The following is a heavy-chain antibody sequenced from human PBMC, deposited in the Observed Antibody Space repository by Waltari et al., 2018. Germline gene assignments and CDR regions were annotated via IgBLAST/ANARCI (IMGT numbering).Heavy chain of an antibody. V-gene: IGHV3-21*01. CDR2: ISSSSSYI. D-gene: IGHD5-12*01. CDR1: GLTLSSYT. Sequence: EVQLVESGGGLVKPGGSLRLSCTASGLTLSSYTMNWVRQAPGKGLELVSSISSSSSYIYYADSVKGRFTISRDNAKNSLNLQMNSLRGEDTAVYYCAGAAYSGYPRRFDPWGQGTLVTVSS. J-gene: IGHJ5*02. CDR3: AGAAYSGYPRRFDP.